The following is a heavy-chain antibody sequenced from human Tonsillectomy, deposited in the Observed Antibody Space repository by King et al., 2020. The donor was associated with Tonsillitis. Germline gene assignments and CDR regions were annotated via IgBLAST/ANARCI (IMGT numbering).Heavy chain of an antibody. J-gene: IGHJ4*02. CDR2: INPSGGST. V-gene: IGHV1-46*01. CDR3: AKEFTFGGVIVRGWYFDY. D-gene: IGHD3-16*02. CDR1: GYTFTSYH. Sequence: QVVQSGAEVKKPGASVKVSCKASGYTFTSYHMHWVRQAPGQGLEWMGIINPSGGSTNYAQKFQGRVTVTRDMSTSTVYMELSSLRSEDTAVYYCAKEFTFGGVIVRGWYFDYWGQGTLVTVSS.